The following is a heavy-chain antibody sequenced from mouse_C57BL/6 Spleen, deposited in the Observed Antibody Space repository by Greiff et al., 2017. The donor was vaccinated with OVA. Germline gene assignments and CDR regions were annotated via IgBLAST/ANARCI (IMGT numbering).Heavy chain of an antibody. J-gene: IGHJ2*01. Sequence: EVKLMESEGGLVQPGSSMKLSCTASGFTFSDYYMAWVRQVPEKGLEWVANINYDGSSTYYLDSLKSRFIISRDNAKNILYLQMSSLKSEDTATYCCARGGIYYYGSSYVFDYWGQGTTLTVSS. V-gene: IGHV5-16*01. D-gene: IGHD1-1*01. CDR1: GFTFSDYY. CDR2: INYDGSST. CDR3: ARGGIYYYGSSYVFDY.